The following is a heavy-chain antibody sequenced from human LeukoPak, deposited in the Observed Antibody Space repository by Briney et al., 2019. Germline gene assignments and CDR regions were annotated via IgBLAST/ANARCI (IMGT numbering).Heavy chain of an antibody. CDR1: GFTFSSYG. CDR2: ILYDGSNK. Sequence: GGSLRLSCAASGFTFSSYGMHWVRQAPGKGLEWVAFILYDGSNKYYVDSVKGRFTISRDNSKNTLYLQMNSLRAEDTAVYYCAKVSGYSSGWADYWGQGTLVTVSS. CDR3: AKVSGYSSGWADY. V-gene: IGHV3-30*02. J-gene: IGHJ4*02. D-gene: IGHD6-19*01.